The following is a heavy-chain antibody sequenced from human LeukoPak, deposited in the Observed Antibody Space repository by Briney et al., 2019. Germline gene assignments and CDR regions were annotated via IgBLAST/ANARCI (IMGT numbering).Heavy chain of an antibody. Sequence: GGSLRLSCAASGFTFSSYSMNWVRQAPGKGLEWVSSISSISSYIYYADSVKGRFTISRDNAKNSLYLQMNSLRAEDTAVYYCARAPTFSGWFDYWGQGTLVTVSS. CDR3: ARAPTFSGWFDY. D-gene: IGHD6-19*01. V-gene: IGHV3-21*01. J-gene: IGHJ4*02. CDR1: GFTFSSYS. CDR2: ISSISSYI.